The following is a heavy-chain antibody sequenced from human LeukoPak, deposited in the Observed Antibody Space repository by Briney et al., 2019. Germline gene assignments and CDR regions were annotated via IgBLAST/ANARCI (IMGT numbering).Heavy chain of an antibody. CDR2: IYYSGST. CDR1: GGSISSGPHY. Sequence: SQTLSLTCSVSGGSISSGPHYWSWIRQHSGKGLEWIVCIYYSGSTYYNPSLKSRVTKSVDTSKNHFSLDLGSVTAADTAVYYCARAKKTSGWSLGYWGQGTLVTVSS. V-gene: IGHV4-31*03. D-gene: IGHD6-19*01. J-gene: IGHJ4*02. CDR3: ARAKKTSGWSLGY.